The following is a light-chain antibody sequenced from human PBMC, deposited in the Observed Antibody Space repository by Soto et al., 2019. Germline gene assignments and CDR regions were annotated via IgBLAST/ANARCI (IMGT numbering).Light chain of an antibody. V-gene: IGLV4-60*02. CDR2: LEDSGSY. CDR1: SGHSSYN. CDR3: ETWGSTTRV. J-gene: IGLJ3*02. Sequence: QPVLTQSSSASASLGSSVKLTCSLSSGHSSYNIEWHQQQPGKAPRHLMRLEDSGSYNKGSGVPDRFSGSSSGADRYLTISNLQFEDEADYYCETWGSTTRVFGGGTKVTVL.